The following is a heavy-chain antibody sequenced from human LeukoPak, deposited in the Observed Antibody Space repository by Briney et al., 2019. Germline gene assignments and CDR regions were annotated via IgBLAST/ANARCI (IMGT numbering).Heavy chain of an antibody. CDR1: GFSFPTHS. J-gene: IGHJ4*02. CDR2: IGSSSSTI. D-gene: IGHD1-14*01. Sequence: PGGSLRLSCAASGFSFPTHSFHWIRQSPGKGLEWVAYIGSSSSTIYQAKSMNGRISISRDNAKNSLFLQMSRLRVEDTAVYYCARERETFGIIDSWGQGTLVAVSS. CDR3: ARERETFGIIDS. V-gene: IGHV3-48*04.